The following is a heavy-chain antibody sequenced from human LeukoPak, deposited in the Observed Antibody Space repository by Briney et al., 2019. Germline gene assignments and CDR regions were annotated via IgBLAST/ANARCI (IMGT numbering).Heavy chain of an antibody. J-gene: IGHJ4*02. CDR2: IRYDGSNK. CDR3: AKETRIAVAGPGDY. D-gene: IGHD6-19*01. V-gene: IGHV3-30*02. Sequence: GGSLRLSCAASGFTFSSYGMRWVRQAPGKGLEWVAFIRYDGSNKYYADSVKGRFTISRDNSKNTLYLQMNSLRAEDTAVYYCAKETRIAVAGPGDYWGQGTLVTVSS. CDR1: GFTFSSYG.